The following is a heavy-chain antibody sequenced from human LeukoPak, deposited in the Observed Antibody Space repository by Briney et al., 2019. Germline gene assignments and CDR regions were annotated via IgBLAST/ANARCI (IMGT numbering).Heavy chain of an antibody. D-gene: IGHD3-3*01. J-gene: IGHJ4*02. Sequence: ASVKVSCKASGYTFTSYAMNWVRQAPGQGLEWMGWINTNTGNPTYAQGFTGRFVFSLDTSVSTAYLQISSLKAEDTAVCYCARLPRSYDFWSGYYGGYFDYWGQGTLVTVSS. V-gene: IGHV7-4-1*02. CDR1: GYTFTSYA. CDR3: ARLPRSYDFWSGYYGGYFDY. CDR2: INTNTGNP.